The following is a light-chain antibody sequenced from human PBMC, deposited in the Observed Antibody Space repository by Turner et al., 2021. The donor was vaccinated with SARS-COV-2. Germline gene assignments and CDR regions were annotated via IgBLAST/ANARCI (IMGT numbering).Light chain of an antibody. CDR2: DAS. Sequence: DIQMTQSPSSLSASVGDRVTITCQASQDISNYLNWYQQKPGKAPQLLIYDASNLQTGVPSRFSGSGSGTHFTFTISSLQPEDFATYYCQQFNNLPITFGPGTKVDFK. CDR3: QQFNNLPIT. V-gene: IGKV1-33*01. J-gene: IGKJ3*01. CDR1: QDISNY.